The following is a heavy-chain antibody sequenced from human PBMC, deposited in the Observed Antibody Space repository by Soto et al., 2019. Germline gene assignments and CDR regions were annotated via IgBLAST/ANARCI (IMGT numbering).Heavy chain of an antibody. D-gene: IGHD2-15*01. CDR1: GFTFSSYA. V-gene: IGHV3-30-3*01. CDR3: ARDKGGPFDY. J-gene: IGHJ4*02. CDR2: ISYDGSNK. Sequence: VQLVESGGGVVQPGRSLRLSCAASGFTFSSYAMHWVRQAPGKGLEWVAVISYDGSNKYYADSVKGRFTISRDNSKNTLYLQMNSLRAEDKAVYYCARDKGGPFDYWGQGTLVTVSS.